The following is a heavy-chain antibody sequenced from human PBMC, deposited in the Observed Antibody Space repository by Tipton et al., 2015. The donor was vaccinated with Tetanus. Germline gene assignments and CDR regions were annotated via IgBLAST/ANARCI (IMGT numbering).Heavy chain of an antibody. CDR3: AGANYNFAKKGPFDS. CDR1: GGSISTRNYF. D-gene: IGHD3-3*01. V-gene: IGHV4-61*05. J-gene: IGHJ4*02. CDR2: VYYTGST. Sequence: GLVKPSETLSLTCTVSGGSISTRNYFWGWIRQAPGKGLEWIGYVYYTGSTNHNPSLKSRVTISMDTSKNQFSLSLTSVTAADTAVYYGAGANYNFAKKGPFDSWGQGAQVIVSS.